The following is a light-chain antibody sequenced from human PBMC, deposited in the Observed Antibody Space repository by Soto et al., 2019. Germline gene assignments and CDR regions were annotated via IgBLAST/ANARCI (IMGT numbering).Light chain of an antibody. Sequence: QSALTQPPSASGSPGQSVTNSCTGTSSDVGGYNYVSWYQQHPGKAPKFMIYEVSKRPSGVPDRFSGSKSGNTASLTVSGLQAEDEADYYCSSYAGSNNYVFGTGTKVTVL. V-gene: IGLV2-8*01. CDR2: EVS. CDR3: SSYAGSNNYV. CDR1: SSDVGGYNY. J-gene: IGLJ1*01.